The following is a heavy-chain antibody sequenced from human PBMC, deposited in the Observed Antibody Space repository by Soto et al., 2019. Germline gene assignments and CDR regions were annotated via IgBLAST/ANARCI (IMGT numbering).Heavy chain of an antibody. J-gene: IGHJ4*02. V-gene: IGHV3-30-3*01. CDR1: GFTFSSYA. D-gene: IGHD3-10*01. Sequence: LSLTCAASGFTFSSYAMHWVRQAPGKGLEWVAVISYDGSNKYYADSVKGRFTISRDNSKNTLYLQLNSLRAEDTAVYYCATSKGGYYGSGSSSFDFWGQGILVTVSS. CDR2: ISYDGSNK. CDR3: ATSKGGYYGSGSSSFDF.